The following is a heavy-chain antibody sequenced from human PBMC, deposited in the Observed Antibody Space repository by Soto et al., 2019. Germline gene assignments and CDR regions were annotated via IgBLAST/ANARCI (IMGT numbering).Heavy chain of an antibody. CDR1: GYIFTKYG. J-gene: IGHJ5*02. CDR3: ARLQLGGNRMLNWFDP. Sequence: QVQVVQSGPELKKPGASVKVSCKAQGYIFTKYGIGWVRKAPGHGLEWMGLINVYNGDRKVAQKFQDIVSMTTDTATDTAYMELKSLRSGDTAVYYCARLQLGGNRMLNWFDPWGQGTLVTVSS. D-gene: IGHD2-15*01. CDR2: INVYNGDR. V-gene: IGHV1-18*01.